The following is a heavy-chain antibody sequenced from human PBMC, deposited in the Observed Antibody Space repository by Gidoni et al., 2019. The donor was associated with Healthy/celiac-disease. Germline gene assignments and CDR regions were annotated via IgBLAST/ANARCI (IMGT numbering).Heavy chain of an antibody. CDR1: GVSLSSSRYY. CDR2: IYYSGST. CDR3: ARQWAVGVDNWFDP. Sequence: QLPLQASDPGLVTPSQPLSLTFTVSGVSLSSSRYYWGLIRQPPGKGLEWIGSIYYSGSTYYNPSLQSRGTISVETSKNQFSLKLSSVTAADTAVYYCARQWAVGVDNWFDPWGQGTLVTVSS. D-gene: IGHD3-3*01. V-gene: IGHV4-39*01. J-gene: IGHJ5*02.